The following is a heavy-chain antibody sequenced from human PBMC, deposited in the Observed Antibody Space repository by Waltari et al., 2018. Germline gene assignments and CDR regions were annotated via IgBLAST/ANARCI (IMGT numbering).Heavy chain of an antibody. CDR2: IYTSGST. CDR3: VREKRRYGSGSSYFDY. Sequence: QVQLQESGPGLVKPSETLSLTCTVSGGSISSYYWSWIRQPAGKGLEWIGRIYTSGSTNYNPSLKSRVTMSVDTSKNQFSLKLSSVTAADTAVYYCVREKRRYGSGSSYFDYWGQGTLVTVSS. CDR1: GGSISSYY. J-gene: IGHJ4*02. V-gene: IGHV4-4*07. D-gene: IGHD3-10*01.